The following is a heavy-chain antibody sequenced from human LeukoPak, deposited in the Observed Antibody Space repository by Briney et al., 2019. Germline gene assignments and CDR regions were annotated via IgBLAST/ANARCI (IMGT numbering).Heavy chain of an antibody. J-gene: IGHJ6*02. D-gene: IGHD2-2*01. CDR1: GGSISSYY. CDR2: IYYSGST. CDR3: ARDSLPAARRDGMDV. Sequence: SETLSLTCTVSGGSISSYYWSWIRQPPGKGLEWIGYIYYSGSTNYNPSLKSRVTISVDTSKDQFSLKLSSVTAADTAVYDCARDSLPAARRDGMDVWGQGTTVTVSS. V-gene: IGHV4-59*01.